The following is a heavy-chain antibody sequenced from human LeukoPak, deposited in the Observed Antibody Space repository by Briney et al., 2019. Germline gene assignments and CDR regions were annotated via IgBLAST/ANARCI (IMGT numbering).Heavy chain of an antibody. CDR3: ARSRGSSGWGAFDI. J-gene: IGHJ3*02. D-gene: IGHD3-22*01. Sequence: PSETLSLTCTVSGGSISCYYWSWIRQPPGKGLEWIGYIYYSGSTNYNPSLKSRVTISVDTSKNQFSLKLSSVTAADTAVYYCARSRGSSGWGAFDIWGQGTMVTVSS. V-gene: IGHV4-59*01. CDR2: IYYSGST. CDR1: GGSISCYY.